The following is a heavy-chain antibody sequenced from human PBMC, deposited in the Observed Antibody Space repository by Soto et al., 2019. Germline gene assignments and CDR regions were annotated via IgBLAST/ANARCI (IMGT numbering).Heavy chain of an antibody. CDR3: ATLKYYYDSSGYYDWFDP. V-gene: IGHV1-24*01. J-gene: IGHJ5*02. CDR1: GYTLTDLS. Sequence: QVQLVQSGAEVKKPGASVKVSCKVSGYTLTDLSMHWVRQAPGKGLEWMGGFDPEDGETIYAQKFQGRVTMTEDTSTDTSYMELSSLRSEDTAVYYCATLKYYYDSSGYYDWFDPWGQGTLVTVSS. D-gene: IGHD3-22*01. CDR2: FDPEDGET.